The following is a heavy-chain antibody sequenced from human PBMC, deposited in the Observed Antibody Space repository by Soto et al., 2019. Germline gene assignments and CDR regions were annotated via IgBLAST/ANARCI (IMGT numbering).Heavy chain of an antibody. V-gene: IGHV3-7*01. Sequence: EVQLVESGGGLVQPGGSLRLSCAASGFTFSSYWMSWVRQAPGKGLEWVANIKQDGSEKYYVDSVKGRLIIPRDNAKNSLYLKMNSLRAEDTAVYYFASLVPIVRQWLVRDSWGQGTLVTVSS. CDR3: ASLVPIVRQWLVRDS. CDR1: GFTFSSYW. J-gene: IGHJ4*02. D-gene: IGHD6-19*01. CDR2: IKQDGSEK.